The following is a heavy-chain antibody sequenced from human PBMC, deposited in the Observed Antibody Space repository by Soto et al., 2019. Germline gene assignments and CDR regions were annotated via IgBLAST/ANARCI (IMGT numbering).Heavy chain of an antibody. CDR3: ARVVGGYYYGMDV. J-gene: IGHJ6*02. CDR2: TYHSGST. CDR1: GGSFAVGTW. Sequence: QVQLQESGPGLVKPSGTLSFTCVVSGGSFAVGTWWGGVRQPPGKGLEWIGETYHSGSTNYNPSLKSRVTISVDKSKNQFSLKLSSVTAADTAVYYCARVVGGYYYGMDVWGQGTTVTVSS. V-gene: IGHV4-4*02. D-gene: IGHD2-2*01.